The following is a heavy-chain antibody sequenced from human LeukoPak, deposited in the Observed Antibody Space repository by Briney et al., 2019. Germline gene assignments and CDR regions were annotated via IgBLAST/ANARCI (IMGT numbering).Heavy chain of an antibody. Sequence: SETLSLTCTVSGGSISSGDYYWSWIRQPPGKGLEWLGYIYYSGSTYYKPSLKSRATTSEETSKKQFSLKLSSVTAADTAVYYCARAFLTYYYDSSGYYYFDYWGQGTLATVSS. CDR3: ARAFLTYYYDSSGYYYFDY. D-gene: IGHD3-22*01. CDR1: GGSISSGDYY. V-gene: IGHV4-30-4*01. J-gene: IGHJ4*02. CDR2: IYYSGST.